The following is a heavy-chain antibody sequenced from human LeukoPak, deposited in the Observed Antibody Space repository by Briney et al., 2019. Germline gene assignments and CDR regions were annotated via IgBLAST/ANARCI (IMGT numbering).Heavy chain of an antibody. CDR3: ARLTMVRGVPFDY. V-gene: IGHV4-39*01. CDR2: IYYSGST. D-gene: IGHD3-10*01. CDR1: GGSTSSSSYY. J-gene: IGHJ4*02. Sequence: SETLSLTCTVSGGSTSSSSYYWGWIRQPPGKGLEWIGSIYYSGSTYYNPSLKSRVTISVDTSKNQFSLKLSFVTAADTAVYYCARLTMVRGVPFDYWGQGTLVTVSS.